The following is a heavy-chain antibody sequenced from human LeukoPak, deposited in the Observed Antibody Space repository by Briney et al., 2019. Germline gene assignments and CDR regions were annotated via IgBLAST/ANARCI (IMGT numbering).Heavy chain of an antibody. CDR2: IYYGGYT. CDR1: GGSISSTSYY. J-gene: IGHJ4*02. V-gene: IGHV4-39*07. CDR3: ARDAAYYYGSGSYRNGFDY. Sequence: PSETLSLTCSVSGGSISSTSYYWGWIRQPPGKGLEWIGSIYYGGYTYYNPSLKSRVTISVDTSKNQFSLKLSSVTAADTAVYYCARDAAYYYGSGSYRNGFDYWGQGSLVTVSS. D-gene: IGHD3-10*01.